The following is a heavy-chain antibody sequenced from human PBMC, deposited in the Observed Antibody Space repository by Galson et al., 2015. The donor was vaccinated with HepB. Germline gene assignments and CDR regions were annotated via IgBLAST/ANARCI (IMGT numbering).Heavy chain of an antibody. CDR1: GYTFTSYD. D-gene: IGHD3-9*01. J-gene: IGHJ5*02. V-gene: IGHV1-8*01. CDR3: ARGRSYDIFNWFDP. CDR2: MNPNSGNT. Sequence: SVKVSCKASGYTFTSYDINWVRQATGQGLEWMGWMNPNSGNTGYAQKFQGRVTMTRNTSISTAYMELSSLRSEDTAVYYCARGRSYDIFNWFDPWGQGTLVTVSS.